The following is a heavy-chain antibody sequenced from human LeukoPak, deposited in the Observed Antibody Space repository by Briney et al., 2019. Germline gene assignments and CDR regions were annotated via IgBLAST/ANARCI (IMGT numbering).Heavy chain of an antibody. D-gene: IGHD3-10*01. J-gene: IGHJ4*02. CDR2: IYPGDSDT. V-gene: IGHV5-51*01. CDR3: ERRVTMVRGVYYFDY. Sequence: GESLKISCKGSGYSFTSYWIGWVRQMPGKGLEWMGIIYPGDSDTRYSPSFQGQVTISADKSISTAYLQWSSLKASDTAMYYCERRVTMVRGVYYFDYWGQGTLVSVSS. CDR1: GYSFTSYW.